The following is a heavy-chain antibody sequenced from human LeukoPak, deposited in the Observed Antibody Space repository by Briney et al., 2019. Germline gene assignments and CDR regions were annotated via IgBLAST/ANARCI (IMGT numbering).Heavy chain of an antibody. J-gene: IGHJ6*02. V-gene: IGHV3-21*01. D-gene: IGHD5-24*01. CDR3: ARDQERDGYNYYYYGMDV. Sequence: GRSLRLSCAASGFTFSSYAMHWVRQAPGKGLEWVSSISSSSRSIYYADSVKGRFTISRDNAKNSLYLQMNSLRAEDTAVYYCARDQERDGYNYYYYGMDVWGQGATVTVSS. CDR2: ISSSSRSI. CDR1: GFTFSSYA.